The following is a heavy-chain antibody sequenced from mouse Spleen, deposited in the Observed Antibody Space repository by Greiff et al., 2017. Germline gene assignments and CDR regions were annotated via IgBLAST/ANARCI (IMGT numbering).Heavy chain of an antibody. Sequence: VQLQQSGPELVKPGASVKISCKASGYTFTDYYMNWVKQSHGKSLEWIGDINPNNGGTSYNQKFKGKATLTVDKSSSTAYMELRSLTSEDSAVYYCARRGVYYYYFDYWGQGTTLTVSS. CDR1: GYTFTDYY. V-gene: IGHV1-26*01. D-gene: IGHD1-1*01. J-gene: IGHJ2*01. CDR3: ARRGVYYYYFDY. CDR2: INPNNGGT.